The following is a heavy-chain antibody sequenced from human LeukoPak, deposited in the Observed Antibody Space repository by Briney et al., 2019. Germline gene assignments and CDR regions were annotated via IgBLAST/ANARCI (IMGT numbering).Heavy chain of an antibody. Sequence: GGSLRLSCAASGFTFSSYAMHWVRQAPGKGLEWVAVISYDGSNKYYADSVKGRFTISRDNSKNTLYLQMNSLRAEDTAVYYCAKDSKYQLPLMSGGGYYYYMDVWGKGTTVTISS. D-gene: IGHD2-2*01. CDR1: GFTFSSYA. CDR2: ISYDGSNK. CDR3: AKDSKYQLPLMSGGGYYYYMDV. V-gene: IGHV3-30*04. J-gene: IGHJ6*03.